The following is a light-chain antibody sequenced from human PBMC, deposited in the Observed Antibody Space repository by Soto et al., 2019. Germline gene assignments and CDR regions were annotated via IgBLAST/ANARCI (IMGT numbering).Light chain of an antibody. CDR3: QQRSNWPIT. J-gene: IGKJ5*01. Sequence: EIVLTQSPATLSLSPGERPTLSCRASQTVLTNLAWYQQKPGQAPRLLIYDASNRATGIPARFSGSGSGTDFTLTISSLEPEDFAVYYCQQRSNWPITFGQGTRLEIK. CDR1: QTVLTN. V-gene: IGKV3-11*01. CDR2: DAS.